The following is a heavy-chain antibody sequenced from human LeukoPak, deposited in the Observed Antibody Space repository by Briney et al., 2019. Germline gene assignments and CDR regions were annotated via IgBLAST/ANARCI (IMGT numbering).Heavy chain of an antibody. CDR2: IYASGGT. CDR3: ARGFWSECFFDF. J-gene: IGHJ4*02. CDR1: GGPISSGRYY. V-gene: IGHV4-61*02. Sequence: PSETLSLTCTVSGGPISSGRYYWTWIRQPAGKGLEWIGRIYASGGTRYNPSLNSRLTIPLDTSKNQFFLNLTSVTAADTAMYYCARGFWSECFFDFWGQGSLVTVSS. D-gene: IGHD3-3*01.